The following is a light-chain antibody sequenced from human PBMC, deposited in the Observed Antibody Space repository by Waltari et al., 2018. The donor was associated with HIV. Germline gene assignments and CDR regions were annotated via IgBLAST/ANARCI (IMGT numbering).Light chain of an antibody. CDR1: SSDSAGYDY. Sequence: SALIQAASVSGSPGQPTTISCTGTSSDSAGYDYVPWYQHLPGKAPTLLIYGVTDRPSGVSHRCSGSKSGNTASLTISGLQADDEADYYCSSYTSSSTLVFGGGTKLTVL. CDR2: GVT. CDR3: SSYTSSSTLV. V-gene: IGLV2-14*03. J-gene: IGLJ2*01.